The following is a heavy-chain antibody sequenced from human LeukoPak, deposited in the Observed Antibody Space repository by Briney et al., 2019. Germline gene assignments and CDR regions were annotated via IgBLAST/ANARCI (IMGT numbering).Heavy chain of an antibody. Sequence: ASVKVSCKASGYTFTGYYMHWVRQAPGQGLELMGWINPNSGGTNYAQKFQGRVTMTRDTSISTAYMELSRLRSDDTAVYYCARGGGVYDFWSGYSTGPRDYWGQGTLVTVSS. V-gene: IGHV1-2*02. D-gene: IGHD3-3*01. CDR3: ARGGGVYDFWSGYSTGPRDY. J-gene: IGHJ4*02. CDR2: INPNSGGT. CDR1: GYTFTGYY.